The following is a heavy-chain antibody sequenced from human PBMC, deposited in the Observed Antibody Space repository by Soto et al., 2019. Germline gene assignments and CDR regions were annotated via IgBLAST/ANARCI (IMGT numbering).Heavy chain of an antibody. CDR1: VYTCTSYY. J-gene: IGHJ4*02. CDR2: INPSGGST. V-gene: IGHV1-46*01. Sequence: SVKVSCKASVYTCTSYYIHWVRQAPGQGLEWMGIINPSGGSTSYAQKFQGRVTMTRDTSTSTVYMELSSLRSEDTAVYYCARDGTITMIGDYWGQGTLVTVSS. CDR3: ARDGTITMIGDY. D-gene: IGHD3-22*01.